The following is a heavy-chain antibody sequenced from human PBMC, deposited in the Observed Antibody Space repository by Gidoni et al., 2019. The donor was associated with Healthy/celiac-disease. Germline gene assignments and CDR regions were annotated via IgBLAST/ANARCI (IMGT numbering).Heavy chain of an antibody. Sequence: QVQLQQWGAGLLTPSETLSLTCAVYGGSFTGYYWSWIRQPPGKGLEWIGEINHSGSTNYNPSLKSRVTISVDTSKNQFSLKLSSVTAADTAVYYCARGGYCTNGVCYIVFDYWGQGTLVTVSS. CDR2: INHSGST. V-gene: IGHV4-34*01. CDR1: GGSFTGYY. D-gene: IGHD2-8*01. J-gene: IGHJ4*02. CDR3: ARGGYCTNGVCYIVFDY.